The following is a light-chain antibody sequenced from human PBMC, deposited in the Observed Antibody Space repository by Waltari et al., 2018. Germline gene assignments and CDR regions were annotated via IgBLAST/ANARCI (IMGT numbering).Light chain of an antibody. CDR1: SGSVSTTYY. J-gene: IGLJ3*02. V-gene: IGLV8-61*01. Sequence: QTVVTQEPSLSVSPGGTVTLTCALSSGSVSTTYYATWYQQTPGQPPRTLVYKGNSRSSVVPDRFSGSILGNKAALTITGAQADDESHYFCFFYMGSGIWVSGGGTKLTVL. CDR3: FFYMGSGIWV. CDR2: KGN.